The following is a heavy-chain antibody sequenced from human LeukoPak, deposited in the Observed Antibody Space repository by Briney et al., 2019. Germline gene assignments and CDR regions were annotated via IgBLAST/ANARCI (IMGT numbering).Heavy chain of an antibody. CDR3: ARDKGSDGIDF. V-gene: IGHV3-48*03. Sequence: PGGSLRLSCAASGFTFSSYEMNWVRQAPGKGLQWISCIRSGGTTIYYADSVKGRFTISRDDAENSLYLQMNSLRAEDTAVYYCARDKGSDGIDFWGQGTLVTVSS. D-gene: IGHD1-26*01. CDR1: GFTFSSYE. CDR2: IRSGGTTI. J-gene: IGHJ4*02.